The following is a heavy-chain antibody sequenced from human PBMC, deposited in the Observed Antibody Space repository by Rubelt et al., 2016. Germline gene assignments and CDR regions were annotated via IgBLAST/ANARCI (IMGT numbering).Heavy chain of an antibody. Sequence: QVQLVESGGGVVQPGRSLRLSCAASGFIIDDYGMQWVRQAPGKGLEWVAFLSYDGNDEYSVDSVTGRFTVSRDSSTNTLYLQMNSLRLEDTSGYYCAKGLIGGATDLDSCGQGTLVTVSS. CDR3: AKGLIGGATDLDS. V-gene: IGHV3-30*18. CDR2: LSYDGNDE. J-gene: IGHJ4*02. D-gene: IGHD3-16*01. CDR1: GFIIDDYG.